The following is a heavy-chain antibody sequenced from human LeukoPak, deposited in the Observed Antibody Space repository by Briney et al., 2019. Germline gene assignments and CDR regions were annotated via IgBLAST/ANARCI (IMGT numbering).Heavy chain of an antibody. D-gene: IGHD2/OR15-2a*01. J-gene: IGHJ6*02. CDR1: GDSVPSNSAA. CDR3: ARGFYYTGMDV. V-gene: IGHV6-1*01. CDR2: TYYRSKWYH. Sequence: SQTLSLTCAISGDSVPSNSAAWNWLRQSPSRGLEWLGRTYYRSKWYHDYAVSVKSRTTINPDTSKNQFSLQLNSVTPEDTAVYYCARGFYYTGMDVWGQGTTVTVSS.